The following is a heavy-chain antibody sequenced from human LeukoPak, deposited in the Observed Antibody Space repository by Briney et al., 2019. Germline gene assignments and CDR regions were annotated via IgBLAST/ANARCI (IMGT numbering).Heavy chain of an antibody. J-gene: IGHJ3*02. D-gene: IGHD2-21*02. CDR3: VRKNRDFNAAFDI. V-gene: IGHV3-53*01. CDR1: GFTVSNNC. Sequence: PGGSLRLSCAASGFTVSNNCMSWVRQAPGKGLEWVSITYSDSSTNYADSVKGRFAISRDTSQNTLSLQMNSLRAEDTAVYYCVRKNRDFNAAFDIWGQGTVVTVSS. CDR2: TYSDSST.